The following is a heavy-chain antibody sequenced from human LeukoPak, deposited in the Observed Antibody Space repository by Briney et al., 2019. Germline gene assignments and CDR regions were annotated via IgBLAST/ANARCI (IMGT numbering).Heavy chain of an antibody. CDR3: AKSTVVTPKNWFDP. Sequence: GGSLRLSCAASGFTFSSYAMSWVRQAPGKGLEWVSPISGSGGSTYYADSVKGRFTISGENSKNTLYLQMNSLRAEDTAVYYFAKSTVVTPKNWFDPWGRGPLV. CDR2: ISGSGGST. D-gene: IGHD4-23*01. CDR1: GFTFSSYA. J-gene: IGHJ5*02. V-gene: IGHV3-23*01.